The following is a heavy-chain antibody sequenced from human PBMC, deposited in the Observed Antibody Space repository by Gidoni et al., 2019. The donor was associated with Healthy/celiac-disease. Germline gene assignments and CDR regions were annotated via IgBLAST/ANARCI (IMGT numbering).Heavy chain of an antibody. CDR1: GFTFSSCS. CDR2: ISSSSSYI. V-gene: IGHV3-21*01. CDR3: ARDIVESERYYYGMDV. Sequence: EVQLVESGGGLVKPGGSLRLSCAAPGFTFSSCSMNWVRQAPGKGLEWVSSISSSSSYIYYADSVKGRFTISRDNAKNSLYLQMNSLRAEDTAVYYCARDIVESERYYYGMDVWGQGTTVTVSS. J-gene: IGHJ6*02. D-gene: IGHD2-15*01.